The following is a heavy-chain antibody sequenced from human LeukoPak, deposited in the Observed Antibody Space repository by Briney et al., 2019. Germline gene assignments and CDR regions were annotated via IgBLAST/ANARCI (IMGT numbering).Heavy chain of an antibody. CDR3: AREAVVVPAAISGYYYYYMDV. V-gene: IGHV3-7*01. CDR1: GFTFSSYW. CDR2: IKQDGSEK. J-gene: IGHJ6*03. Sequence: GGSLRLSCAASGFTFSSYWMSWVRQAPGKGLEWVANIKQDGSEKYYVDSVKGRFTISRDNAKNSLYLQMNSLRAEDTAVYYCAREAVVVPAAISGYYYYYMDVWGKGTTVTVSS. D-gene: IGHD2-2*01.